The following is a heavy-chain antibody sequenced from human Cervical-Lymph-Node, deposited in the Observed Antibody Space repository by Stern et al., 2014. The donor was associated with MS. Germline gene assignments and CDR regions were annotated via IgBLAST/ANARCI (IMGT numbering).Heavy chain of an antibody. CDR1: GDSISGGSYY. J-gene: IGHJ5*02. Sequence: QVQLQESGPGLVKPSQTLSLTCTVSGDSISGGSYYWTWIRQTAGKGLEWIGRIDASGYTDYNPSLKSRLIMSVDTSKNQFSLQLPSVTATDTAVYYCAREFVPWGQGTLVIVSS. V-gene: IGHV4-61*02. CDR3: AREFVP. CDR2: IDASGYT.